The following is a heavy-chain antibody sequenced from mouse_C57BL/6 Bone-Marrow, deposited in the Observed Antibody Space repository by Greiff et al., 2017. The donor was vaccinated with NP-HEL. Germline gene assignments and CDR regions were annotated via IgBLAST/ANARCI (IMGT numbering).Heavy chain of an antibody. D-gene: IGHD2-4*01. CDR2: IDPGDGET. CDR3: ASDFFWFAY. J-gene: IGHJ3*01. V-gene: IGHV14-2*01. CDR1: GFNIKDYY. Sequence: EVQLQQSGAELVKPGASVKLSCTASGFNIKDYYMHWVKQRTEQGLEWIGRIDPGDGETKYAPKFQGKATITADTSSNTAYLQLSSLTSEDTAVYYCASDFFWFAYWGQGTLVTVSA.